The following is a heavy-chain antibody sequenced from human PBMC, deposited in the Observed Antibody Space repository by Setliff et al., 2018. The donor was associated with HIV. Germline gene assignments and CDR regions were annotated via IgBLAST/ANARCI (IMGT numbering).Heavy chain of an antibody. V-gene: IGHV4-34*01. CDR2: INHRGIA. Sequence: PSETLSLTCAVYGGSFSGYYWSWIRQPPGKGLEWIGEINHRGIANSSPSLKSRVTISIDTSKNQFSLRLTSVTAADTALYYCASFFVTTVTNQDYWGQGTPVTV. CDR1: GGSFSGYY. J-gene: IGHJ4*02. D-gene: IGHD4-17*01. CDR3: ASFFVTTVTNQDY.